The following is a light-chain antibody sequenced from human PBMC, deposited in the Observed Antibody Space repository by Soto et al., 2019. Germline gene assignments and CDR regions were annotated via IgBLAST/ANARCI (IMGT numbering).Light chain of an antibody. V-gene: IGLV2-14*03. J-gene: IGLJ1*01. CDR2: DVS. CDR1: SSDLGDYNY. Sequence: QSVLTQPASVSGSPGQSITISCTGASSDLGDYNYVSWYQQHPGKAPKLMIYDVSSRPSGVSDRFSGSKSGNTASLPISGLQDEDEADYYCTSYTTTGTYVFATGTKLTVL. CDR3: TSYTTTGTYV.